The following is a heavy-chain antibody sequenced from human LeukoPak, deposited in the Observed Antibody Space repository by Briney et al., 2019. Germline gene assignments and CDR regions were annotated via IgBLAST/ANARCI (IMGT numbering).Heavy chain of an antibody. CDR2: IDYDSSHI. D-gene: IGHD3-9*01. CDR1: GFTCSNSA. CDR3: ARDPLRYLRVGHYDY. Sequence: GGSLRLSCAASGFTCSNSAMNWVRQVPGKGLEWVSSIDYDSSHIYYAASVRGRFTISRDNARNSVYPQMNSLRVEDTAVYYCARDPLRYLRVGHYDYWGQGTLVAVS. V-gene: IGHV3-21*01. J-gene: IGHJ4*02.